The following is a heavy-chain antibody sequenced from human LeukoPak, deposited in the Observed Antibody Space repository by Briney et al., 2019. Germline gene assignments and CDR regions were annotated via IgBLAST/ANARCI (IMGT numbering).Heavy chain of an antibody. D-gene: IGHD5-18*01. CDR3: ARWVDTAVVSFSSDY. CDR1: GYTFTGYY. CDR2: INPNSGGT. Sequence: ASVKVSCKASGYTFTGYYMHWVRQAPGQGLEWMGRINPNSGGTNYAQKFQGRVTMTRDTSISTAYMELSRLRSDDTAVYYCARWVDTAVVSFSSDYWGQGTLVTVSS. V-gene: IGHV1-2*06. J-gene: IGHJ4*02.